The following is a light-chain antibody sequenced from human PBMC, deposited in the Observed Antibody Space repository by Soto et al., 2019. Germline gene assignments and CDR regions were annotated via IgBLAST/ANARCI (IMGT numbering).Light chain of an antibody. J-gene: IGKJ3*01. CDR2: DAS. Sequence: EIVLTQSPATLSLSPGERATLSCSASQSVSSYLAWYQQKPGQAPRLLIYDASNRATGIPARFSGSGSGTDFTLTISSLEPEDFAVYYCQQRSNWPLTFGPGTRVDLK. V-gene: IGKV3-11*01. CDR3: QQRSNWPLT. CDR1: QSVSSY.